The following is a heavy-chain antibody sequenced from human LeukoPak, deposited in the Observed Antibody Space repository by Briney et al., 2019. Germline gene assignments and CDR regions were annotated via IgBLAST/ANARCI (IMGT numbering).Heavy chain of an antibody. CDR3: AKDFRFLEWLS. V-gene: IGHV3-30*18. J-gene: IGHJ4*02. CDR1: GFTFSSYG. CDR2: ISYDGSNK. D-gene: IGHD3-3*01. Sequence: GRSLRLSCAASGFTFSSYGMHWVRQAPGKGLEWVAVISYDGSNKYYADSVKGRFTISRDNSKNTLYLQMNSLRAEDTAVYYCAKDFRFLEWLSRGQGTLVTVSS.